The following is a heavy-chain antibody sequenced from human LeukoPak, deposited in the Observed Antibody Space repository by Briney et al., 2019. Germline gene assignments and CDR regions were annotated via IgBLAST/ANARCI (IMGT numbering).Heavy chain of an antibody. CDR3: ARAPWLLASGPT. CDR1: GFTVSSNY. CDR2: IYSDGST. J-gene: IGHJ5*01. V-gene: IGHV3-66*01. D-gene: IGHD3-10*01. Sequence: GGSLRLSCAASGFTVSSNYMNWVRQTPGTGLEWVSLIYSDGSTYYADSVKGRFTISRDNSKNTLYLQMNNLRAEDTALYYCARAPWLLASGPTWGQEPWSPSPQ.